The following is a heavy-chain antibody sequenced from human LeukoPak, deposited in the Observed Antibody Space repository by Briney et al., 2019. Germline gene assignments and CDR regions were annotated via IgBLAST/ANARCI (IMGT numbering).Heavy chain of an antibody. CDR3: ARRGSSGWYYFDY. V-gene: IGHV4-31*03. CDR1: GGSISSGGYY. CDR2: IYYSGST. J-gene: IGHJ4*02. D-gene: IGHD6-19*01. Sequence: SQTLSLTCTVSGGSISSGGYYWSWIRQHPGKGLEWIGYIYYSGSTYYNPSLKSRVTISVDTSKNQFSLKLSSVTAADAAVYYCARRGSSGWYYFDYWGQGTLVTVSS.